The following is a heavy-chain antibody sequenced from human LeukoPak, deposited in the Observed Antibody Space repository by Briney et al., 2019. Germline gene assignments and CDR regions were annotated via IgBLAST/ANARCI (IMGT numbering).Heavy chain of an antibody. CDR2: ITWKSHRT. J-gene: IGHJ4*02. Sequence: PGVSLRLSCAASVITSDDNTMHWVRQTPGRGLEWVSFITWKSHRTHYADSVKGRFTVSRDNSKDSMYLEMNSLKTEDTGLYHCASEVGYRSLGYLGQGTLVTVSS. CDR3: ASEVGYRSLGY. CDR1: VITSDDNT. V-gene: IGHV3-43*01. D-gene: IGHD3-3*01.